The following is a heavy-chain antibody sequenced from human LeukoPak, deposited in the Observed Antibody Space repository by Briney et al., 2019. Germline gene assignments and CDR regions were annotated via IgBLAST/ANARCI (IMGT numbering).Heavy chain of an antibody. CDR1: GFTFSTHS. CDR3: AKVLGGLWPGIDY. CDR2: INSDGSST. D-gene: IGHD2-15*01. V-gene: IGHV3-74*01. J-gene: IGHJ4*02. Sequence: GGSLRLSCTACGFTFSTHSMHWVRQAPGKGPVWVSRINSDGSSTRYADCVTGRFTISRDNAKNTVYLQMNSLRAEDTAVYYCAKVLGGLWPGIDYWGQGTVVTVSS.